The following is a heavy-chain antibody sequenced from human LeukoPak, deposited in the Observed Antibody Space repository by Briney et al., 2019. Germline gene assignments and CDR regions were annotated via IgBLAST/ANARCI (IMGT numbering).Heavy chain of an antibody. CDR1: GFTFSSYA. Sequence: GGSLRLSCAASGFTFSSYAMSWVRQAPGKGLEWVSSISSSSSYIYYADSVKGRFTISRDNAKNSLYLQMNSLRAEDTAVYYCARSEGVPHSGYDPYYFDYWGQGTLVTVSS. CDR3: ARSEGVPHSGYDPYYFDY. CDR2: ISSSSSYI. V-gene: IGHV3-21*01. D-gene: IGHD5-12*01. J-gene: IGHJ4*02.